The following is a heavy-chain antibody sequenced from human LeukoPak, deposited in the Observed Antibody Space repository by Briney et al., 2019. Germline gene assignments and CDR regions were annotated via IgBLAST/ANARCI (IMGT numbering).Heavy chain of an antibody. CDR1: GFNFGSYS. J-gene: IGHJ4*02. D-gene: IGHD3-10*01. V-gene: IGHV3-23*01. CDR2: ISADSATT. Sequence: GGSLRLSCAASGFNFGSYSMTWVRQAPGKGLEWVSVISADSATTLYADSVKGQFTISRDNAKNTVFLQMSSLRAEDTALYYCARKSASGNYPLDYWGQGTLVTVSS. CDR3: ARKSASGNYPLDY.